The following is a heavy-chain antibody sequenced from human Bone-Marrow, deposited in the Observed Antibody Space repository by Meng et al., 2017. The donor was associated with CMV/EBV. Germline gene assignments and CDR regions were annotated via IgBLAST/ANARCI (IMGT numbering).Heavy chain of an antibody. J-gene: IGHJ4*02. CDR1: GFTFSSYA. Sequence: GESLKISCAASGFTFSSYAMSWVRQAPGKGLEWVSTISGSGGSTYHADSAKGRFTISRDNSKNTLYLQMNSLRAEDTAVYYCAKASMTTVTLPFDYRVQGTLVTVSS. V-gene: IGHV3-23*01. D-gene: IGHD4-17*01. CDR3: AKASMTTVTLPFDY. CDR2: ISGSGGST.